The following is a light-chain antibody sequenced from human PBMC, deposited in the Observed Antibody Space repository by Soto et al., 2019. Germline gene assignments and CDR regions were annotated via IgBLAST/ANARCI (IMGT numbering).Light chain of an antibody. CDR1: QRISAF. J-gene: IGKJ3*01. CDR2: DVS. CDR3: QQTYSSPLT. Sequence: DIQMTQSPSSLSASVGDSGTITCRSSQRISAFLNWYQQKPGEAPKLLIYDVSRLQSGVPSRFSGSGSETDFTLSITTLQPEDFATYYCQQTYSSPLTFGPGTKVDIK. V-gene: IGKV1-39*01.